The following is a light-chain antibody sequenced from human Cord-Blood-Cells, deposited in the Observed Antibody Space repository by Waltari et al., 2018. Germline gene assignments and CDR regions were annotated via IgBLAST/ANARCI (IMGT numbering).Light chain of an antibody. CDR2: DVS. CDR3: CSYAGSYTWV. CDR1: SSDVVCSNY. J-gene: IGLJ3*02. Sequence: QSALPPPRTVSGSPGQSVTISCTGTSSDVVCSNYVSWYQQHPGKAPKLMIYDVSKRPSGVPDRFSGSKSGNTASLTISGLQAEDEADYYCCSYAGSYTWVFGGGTKLTVL. V-gene: IGLV2-11*01.